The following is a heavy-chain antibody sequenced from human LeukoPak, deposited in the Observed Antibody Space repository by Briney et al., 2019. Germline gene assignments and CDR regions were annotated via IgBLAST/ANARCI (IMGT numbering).Heavy chain of an antibody. Sequence: PSETLSLTCTVSGYSISNGYYWGWIRQPPGKGLEWIGSIYHTGSTYYNPSLKSRVTISVDKSKNQFSLKLSSVTAADTAVYYCARDFPFPYYDILTGSNWFDPWGQGTLVTVSS. J-gene: IGHJ5*02. D-gene: IGHD3-9*01. CDR1: GYSISNGYY. CDR2: IYHTGST. CDR3: ARDFPFPYYDILTGSNWFDP. V-gene: IGHV4-38-2*02.